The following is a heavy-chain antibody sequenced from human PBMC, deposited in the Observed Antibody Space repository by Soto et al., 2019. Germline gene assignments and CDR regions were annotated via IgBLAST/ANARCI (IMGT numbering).Heavy chain of an antibody. CDR2: INHSGST. CDR3: SRALYDYVWGSYRYSNWFDP. Sequence: SETLSLPCTIYGGSFRGYDRRWIRQPPGKGLEWIGEINHSGSTNYNPSLKSRVTISVDTSKNQFSLKLSSVTAADTAVYYCSRALYDYVWGSYRYSNWFDPWGQGTLVTVS. CDR1: GGSFRGYD. D-gene: IGHD3-16*02. J-gene: IGHJ5*02. V-gene: IGHV4-34*01.